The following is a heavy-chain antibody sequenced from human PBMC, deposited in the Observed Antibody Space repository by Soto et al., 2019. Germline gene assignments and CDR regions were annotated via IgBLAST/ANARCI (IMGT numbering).Heavy chain of an antibody. CDR3: ARDFTDSSGPTLGMGV. D-gene: IGHD6-19*01. V-gene: IGHV4-31*03. CDR1: GGSLSSGGYY. J-gene: IGHJ6*02. CDR2: IYYSGST. Sequence: PSETLSLTCTFSGGSLSSGGYYWSWIRQHPGKGLEWIGYIYYSGSTYYNPSLKSRVTISVDTSKDQFSLKLSSVTAADTAVYYCARDFTDSSGPTLGMGVWGQGTTVTVS.